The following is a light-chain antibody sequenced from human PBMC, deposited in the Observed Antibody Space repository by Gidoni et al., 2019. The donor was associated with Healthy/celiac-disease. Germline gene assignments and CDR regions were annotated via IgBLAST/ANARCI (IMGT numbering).Light chain of an antibody. J-gene: IGLJ2*01. CDR3: CSYAGSSTFVV. CDR2: EGS. Sequence: QSALTPPSSVSGSPGQSPTISCTGTSSDVGSYNLVSWYQQHPGKAPKLMIYEGSKRPSGVSNRFSGSKSGNTASLTISGLQAEDEADYYCCSYAGSSTFVVFGGGTKLTVL. CDR1: SSDVGSYNL. V-gene: IGLV2-23*03.